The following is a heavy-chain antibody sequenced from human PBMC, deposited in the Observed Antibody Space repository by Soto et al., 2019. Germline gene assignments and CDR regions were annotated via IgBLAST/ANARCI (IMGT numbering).Heavy chain of an antibody. D-gene: IGHD3-16*02. CDR3: AKDLYPYDYIWGSYRWSAFDI. J-gene: IGHJ3*02. CDR1: GFPFSSYA. CDR2: ISGSGGST. Sequence: LSLTCAASGFPFSSYAMSWVRQAPGKGLEWVSAISGSGGSTYYADSVKGRFTISRDNSKNTLYLQMNSLRAEDTAVYYCAKDLYPYDYIWGSYRWSAFDIWGQGTMVTVSS. V-gene: IGHV3-23*01.